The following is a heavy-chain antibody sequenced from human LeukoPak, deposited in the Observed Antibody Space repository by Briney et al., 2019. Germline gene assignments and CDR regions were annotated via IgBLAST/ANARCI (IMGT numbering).Heavy chain of an antibody. Sequence: SETLSLTCTVSGDSISSYHWTWIRQPPGRGLEWIGYVYYSGSTNYNPSLKSRVTISLDTSNNQFSLRLTSVTAADTAIYYCATYARHCSGGTCYSIDYWGQGTLVTVSS. J-gene: IGHJ4*02. CDR2: VYYSGST. V-gene: IGHV4-59*08. CDR1: GDSISSYH. D-gene: IGHD2-15*01. CDR3: ATYARHCSGGTCYSIDY.